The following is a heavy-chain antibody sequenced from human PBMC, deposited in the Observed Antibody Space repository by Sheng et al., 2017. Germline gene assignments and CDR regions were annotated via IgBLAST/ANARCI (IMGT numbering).Heavy chain of an antibody. CDR2: LSQWEN. CDR1: GGSLGQDY. D-gene: IGHD6-25*01. CDR3: GKGGGLVTWTY. V-gene: IGHV4-59*12. J-gene: IGHJ4*02. Sequence: QVRLHESGPGLVKSSETLSLTCTVSGGSLGQDYWSWIRQPPGRDWSGLVSLSQWENQLQPYLKSRVTISVDTSKNQFSLNLISVTPADTAIYYCGKGGGLVTWTYWGQGTSGRRLL.